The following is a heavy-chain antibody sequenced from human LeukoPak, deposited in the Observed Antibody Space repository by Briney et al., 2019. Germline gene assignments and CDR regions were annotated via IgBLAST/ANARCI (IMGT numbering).Heavy chain of an antibody. CDR2: IYYSGST. J-gene: IGHJ2*01. Sequence: SETLSLTCTVSGGSISSYYWSWIRQPPGKGLEWIGYIYYSGSTNYNPSLKSRVTISVDTSKNQFSLKLSSVTAADTAVYYCATNTVTAPYWYFDLWGRGTLVTVSS. CDR3: ATNTVTAPYWYFDL. V-gene: IGHV4-59*01. D-gene: IGHD4-17*01. CDR1: GGSISSYY.